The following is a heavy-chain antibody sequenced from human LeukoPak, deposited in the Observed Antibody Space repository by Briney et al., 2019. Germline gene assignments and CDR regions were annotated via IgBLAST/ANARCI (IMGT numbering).Heavy chain of an antibody. V-gene: IGHV1-2*02. CDR1: GYTFTGYY. CDR2: INPNSGGT. J-gene: IGHJ4*02. CDR3: ARVPRYCSGGSCYYFDY. D-gene: IGHD2-15*01. Sequence: ASVKVSCKASGYTFTGYYMHWVRQAPGQGLEWMGWINPNSGGTNYAQKFQGRVTMTRDTSISTAYMELSRLRSDDTAVYYCARVPRYCSGGSCYYFDYWGQGTLVTVSS.